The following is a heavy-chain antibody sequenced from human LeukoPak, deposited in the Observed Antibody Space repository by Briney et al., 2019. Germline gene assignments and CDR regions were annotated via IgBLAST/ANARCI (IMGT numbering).Heavy chain of an antibody. CDR2: IIPILGIA. V-gene: IGHV1-69*04. J-gene: IGHJ4*02. D-gene: IGHD1-20*01. Sequence: ASVKVSCKASGGTFSSYAISWVRQAPGQGLEWMGRIIPILGIANYAQKFQGRVAITADKSTSTAYMELSSLRSEDTAVYYCARDSLSITGTPQGCWGQGTLVTVSS. CDR3: ARDSLSITGTPQGC. CDR1: GGTFSSYA.